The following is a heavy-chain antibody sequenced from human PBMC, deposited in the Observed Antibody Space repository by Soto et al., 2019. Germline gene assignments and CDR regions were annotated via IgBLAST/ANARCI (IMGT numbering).Heavy chain of an antibody. Sequence: ASVKVSCKASGYTFTSYAMHWVRQAPGQRLEWMGWINAGNGNTKYSQKFQGRVTITRDTSASTAYMELSSLRSEDTAVYYCASTIYCSGGSCYSVSSWFDPWGQGTLVTVSS. CDR3: ASTIYCSGGSCYSVSSWFDP. CDR2: INAGNGNT. D-gene: IGHD2-15*01. J-gene: IGHJ5*02. CDR1: GYTFTSYA. V-gene: IGHV1-3*01.